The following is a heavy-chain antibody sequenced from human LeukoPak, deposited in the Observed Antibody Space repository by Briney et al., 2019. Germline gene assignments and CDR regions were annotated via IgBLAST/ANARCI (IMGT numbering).Heavy chain of an antibody. CDR2: IYYSGST. D-gene: IGHD3-10*01. Sequence: KTSETLSLTSTVSGGSVCSVSYYWSCIRQPPGKGLEWIGYIYYSGSTNYNPSIKSRVTIAVDTSKTQFSLKLSSVTAADTAVYYCSRGSGYNGSGSYYEGNFDYGGQGTLVTVSS. CDR3: SRGSGYNGSGSYYEGNFDY. V-gene: IGHV4-61*01. CDR1: GGSVCSVSYY. J-gene: IGHJ4*02.